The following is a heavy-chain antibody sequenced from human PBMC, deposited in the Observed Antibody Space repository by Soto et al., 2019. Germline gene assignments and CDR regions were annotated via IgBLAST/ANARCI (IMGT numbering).Heavy chain of an antibody. CDR1: GFTFSSYA. V-gene: IGHV3-23*01. J-gene: IGHJ3*02. CDR3: AKGSYCNSSGSYALDI. D-gene: IGHD3-10*01. Sequence: PGGSLRLSCAASGFTFSSYAMRWVRQAPGKGLEWVSAISGSGGSTYYADSVKGRFTISRDNSKNTLYLQMNSLRAEDTAVYYCAKGSYCNSSGSYALDIWGQGTMVTVSS. CDR2: ISGSGGST.